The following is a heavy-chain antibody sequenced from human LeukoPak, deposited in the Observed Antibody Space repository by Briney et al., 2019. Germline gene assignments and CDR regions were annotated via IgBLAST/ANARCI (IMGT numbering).Heavy chain of an antibody. Sequence: ASVKVSCKASGGTFSSYAISWVRQAPGRGLEWMGGIIPIFGTANYAQKFQGRVTITADESTSTAYMELSSLRSEDTAVYYCASLDPGIAVAGTEARFDYWGQGTLVTVSS. J-gene: IGHJ4*02. V-gene: IGHV1-69*01. D-gene: IGHD6-19*01. CDR3: ASLDPGIAVAGTEARFDY. CDR2: IIPIFGTA. CDR1: GGTFSSYA.